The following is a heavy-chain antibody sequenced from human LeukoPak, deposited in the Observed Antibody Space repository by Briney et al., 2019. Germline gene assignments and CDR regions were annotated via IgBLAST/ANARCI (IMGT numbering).Heavy chain of an antibody. D-gene: IGHD6-13*01. J-gene: IGHJ4*02. CDR1: GFTFSSYG. Sequence: PGGSLRLSCAASGFTFSSYGMHWVRQAPGKGLEWVAVIWYDGSNKYYADSVKGRFTISRDNSKNTPYLQMNSLRAEGTAVYYCARDKAAAGLDYWGQGTLVTVSS. CDR2: IWYDGSNK. CDR3: ARDKAAAGLDY. V-gene: IGHV3-33*01.